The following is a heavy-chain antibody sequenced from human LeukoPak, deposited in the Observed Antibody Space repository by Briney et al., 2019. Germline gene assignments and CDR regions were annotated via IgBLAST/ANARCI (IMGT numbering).Heavy chain of an antibody. J-gene: IGHJ4*02. Sequence: SEPLSLTCGVYGGSFSGYYCSWIHQPPGKAVEWIGEINHSGSTNYNPSLKRRVTISVDTSNNQFSLKLSSLTAADTAVYYCARGGREGRTSSFYYGVQGTLVTASS. CDR2: INHSGST. V-gene: IGHV4-34*01. CDR1: GGSFSGYY. D-gene: IGHD1-26*01. CDR3: ARGGREGRTSSFYY.